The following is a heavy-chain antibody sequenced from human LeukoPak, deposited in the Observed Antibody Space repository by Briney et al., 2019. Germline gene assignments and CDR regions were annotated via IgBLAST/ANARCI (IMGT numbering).Heavy chain of an antibody. Sequence: GGSLRLSCAASGFTFRSYSMSWVRQAPGKGLEWVSAISGSGGTTIYADSVKGRFTISRDNSKNTLYLQMDSLRAEDTAIYYVTSTAQYTCFDPWGQGTLVTVSS. CDR3: TSTAQYTCFDP. CDR1: GFTFRSYS. V-gene: IGHV3-23*01. CDR2: ISGSGGTT. J-gene: IGHJ5*02. D-gene: IGHD2/OR15-2a*01.